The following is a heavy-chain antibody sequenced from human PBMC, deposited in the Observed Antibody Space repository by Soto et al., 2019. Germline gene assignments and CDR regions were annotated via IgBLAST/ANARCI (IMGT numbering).Heavy chain of an antibody. D-gene: IGHD1-1*01. V-gene: IGHV3-74*01. CDR3: ARDRLNNAYNTFFDY. CDR1: GFTFSNSW. J-gene: IGHJ4*02. Sequence: GGSLRLSCAASGFTFSNSWMRWVRQAPGKGLVWLSHINADGSSIRYADSVRGRLTISRDNAKNTLFLQMSSLTAEDTAVYFCARDRLNNAYNTFFDYWGQGTLVTVSS. CDR2: INADGSSI.